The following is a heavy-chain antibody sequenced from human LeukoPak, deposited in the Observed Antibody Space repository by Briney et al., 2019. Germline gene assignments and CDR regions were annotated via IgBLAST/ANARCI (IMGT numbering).Heavy chain of an antibody. V-gene: IGHV4-38-2*01. CDR3: AGKYYYHSSGYFYVDY. CDR1: GSSINSDYY. J-gene: IGHJ4*02. D-gene: IGHD3-22*01. Sequence: PSETLSLTCAVLGSSINSDYYWGWIRQPPGKGMEWIGSIYRSGSTYYNSSLRSRITISLDTSKNQFSLKLTSVSAADTAVYYCAGKYYYHSSGYFYVDYWGQGTLVTVSS. CDR2: IYRSGST.